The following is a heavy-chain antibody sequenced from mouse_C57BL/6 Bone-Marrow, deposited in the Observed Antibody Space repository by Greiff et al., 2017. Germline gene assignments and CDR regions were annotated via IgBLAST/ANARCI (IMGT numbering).Heavy chain of an antibody. D-gene: IGHD2-5*01. V-gene: IGHV14-4*01. J-gene: IGHJ3*01. CDR1: GFNIKDDY. CDR3: TTPYYSNPFAY. CDR2: IDPENGDT. Sequence: DVKLVESGAELVRPGASVKLSCTASGFNIKDDYMHWVKQRPEQGLEWIGWIDPENGDTEYASKFQGKATITADTSSNTAYLQLSSLTSEDTAVYYCTTPYYSNPFAYWGQGTLVTVSA.